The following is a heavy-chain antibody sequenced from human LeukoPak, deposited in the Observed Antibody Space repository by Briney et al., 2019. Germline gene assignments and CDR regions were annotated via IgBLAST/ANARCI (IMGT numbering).Heavy chain of an antibody. D-gene: IGHD2-15*01. Sequence: GSSVKVSCKASGGTFSSYAISWVRQAPGQGLEWMGGTIPIFGTANYAQKFQGRVTITADESTSTAYMELSSLRSEDTAVYYCARGIVVVVAATQDYYYGMDVWGKGTTVTVSS. CDR2: TIPIFGTA. V-gene: IGHV1-69*01. CDR1: GGTFSSYA. CDR3: ARGIVVVVAATQDYYYGMDV. J-gene: IGHJ6*04.